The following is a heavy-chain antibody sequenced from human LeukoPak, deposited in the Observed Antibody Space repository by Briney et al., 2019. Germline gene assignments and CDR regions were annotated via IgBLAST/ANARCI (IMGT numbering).Heavy chain of an antibody. D-gene: IGHD3-3*01. V-gene: IGHV1-69*13. CDR1: GGTFSSYA. Sequence: ASVKVSCKASGGTFSSYAISWVRQAPGQGLEWMGGIIPIFGTANYAQKFQGRVTITADESTSTAYMELSSLRSEDTAVYYRARDRRSRSGVPTDGMDVWGQGTTVTVSS. J-gene: IGHJ6*02. CDR3: ARDRRSRSGVPTDGMDV. CDR2: IIPIFGTA.